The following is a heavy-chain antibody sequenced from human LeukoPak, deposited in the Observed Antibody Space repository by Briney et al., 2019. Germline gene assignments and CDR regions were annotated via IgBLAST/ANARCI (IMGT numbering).Heavy chain of an antibody. D-gene: IGHD6-13*01. J-gene: IGHJ4*02. Sequence: GGSLRLSCAASGFTFSNNAMHWVRQAPGKGLEWVAVISYDGSDKYYADSVKGRFTISRDNAKNSLYLQMNSLRAEDTAVYYCARDLGLQLAYYFDYWGQGTLVTVSS. CDR3: ARDLGLQLAYYFDY. CDR1: GFTFSNNA. CDR2: ISYDGSDK. V-gene: IGHV3-30-3*01.